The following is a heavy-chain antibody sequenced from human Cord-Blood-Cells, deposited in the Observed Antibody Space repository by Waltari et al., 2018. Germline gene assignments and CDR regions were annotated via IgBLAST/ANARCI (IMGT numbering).Heavy chain of an antibody. V-gene: IGHV1-18*04. J-gene: IGHJ4*02. CDR2: IGAYNSNT. D-gene: IGHD7-27*01. Sequence: QVQLVQSGAEVKKPGASVKVSCKAPGSTFTSSGINWVRKAPGQGLEWMGWIGAYNSNTNYAQKLQGRGTMTTDTSTSTAYMELRSLGSNDTAVHDCARTGGYYFDYWGQGTLVTVSS. CDR1: GSTFTSSG. CDR3: ARTGGYYFDY.